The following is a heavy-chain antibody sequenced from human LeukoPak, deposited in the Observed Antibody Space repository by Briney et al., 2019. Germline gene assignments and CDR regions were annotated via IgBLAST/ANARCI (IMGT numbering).Heavy chain of an antibody. Sequence: GASVKVSCKASGGTFSSYAISWVRQAPGQGLEWMGRIIPILGIANYAQKFQGRVTMTRNTSISTAYMELSSLRSEDTAVYYCARGFDSSSDYWGQGTLVTVSS. CDR3: ARGFDSSSDY. V-gene: IGHV1-69*04. J-gene: IGHJ4*02. CDR1: GGTFSSYA. CDR2: IIPILGIA. D-gene: IGHD6-13*01.